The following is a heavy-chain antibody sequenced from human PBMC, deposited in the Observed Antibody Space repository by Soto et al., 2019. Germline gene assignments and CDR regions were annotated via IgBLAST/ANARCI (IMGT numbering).Heavy chain of an antibody. CDR1: GGTFSSYA. CDR2: IIPIFGTA. V-gene: IGHV1-69*01. Sequence: QVQLVQSGAEVKKPGSSVKVSCKASGGTFSSYAISWVRQAPGQGLEWMGGIIPIFGTANYAQKFQGRVTITADESTSTAYLELSSLRSEDTAVYYCARDRIAARDYYYYGMDVWGQGTTVTVSS. J-gene: IGHJ6*02. CDR3: ARDRIAARDYYYYGMDV. D-gene: IGHD6-6*01.